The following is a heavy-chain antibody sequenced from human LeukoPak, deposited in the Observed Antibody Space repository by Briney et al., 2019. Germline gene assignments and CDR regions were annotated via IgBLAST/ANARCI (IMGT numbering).Heavy chain of an antibody. CDR1: GGSISSYY. CDR3: ARPYYYDSSGYLF. Sequence: PSETLSLTCTVSGGSISSYYWSWIRQPPGKGLEWIGSIYHSGSTYYNPSLKSRVTISVDTSKNQFSLKLSSVTAADTAVYYCARPYYYDSSGYLFWGQGTLVTVSS. CDR2: IYHSGST. J-gene: IGHJ4*02. V-gene: IGHV4-59*08. D-gene: IGHD3-22*01.